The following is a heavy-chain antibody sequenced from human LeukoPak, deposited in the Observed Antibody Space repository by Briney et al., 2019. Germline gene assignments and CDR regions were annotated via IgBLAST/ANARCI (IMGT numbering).Heavy chain of an antibody. CDR2: IYSGGNT. D-gene: IGHD4-17*01. CDR1: GFTVSSNS. Sequence: GGTLRLSCTVSGFTVSSNSMSWVRQAPGKGLEWVSFIYSGGNTHYSDSVKGRFTISRDNSKNTLYLQMNSLRAEDTAVYYCARRAGEYSHPYDYWGQGTLVTVSS. J-gene: IGHJ4*02. CDR3: ARRAGEYSHPYDY. V-gene: IGHV3-53*01.